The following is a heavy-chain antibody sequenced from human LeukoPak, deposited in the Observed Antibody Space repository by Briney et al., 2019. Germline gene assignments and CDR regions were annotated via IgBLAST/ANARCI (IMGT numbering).Heavy chain of an antibody. J-gene: IGHJ4*02. CDR1: GYSFTSYW. CDR2: IYPGDSDT. CDR3: ARHPYSSSPGVDYFDY. Sequence: GESLKISCKGSGYSFTSYWIGWVRQMPGKGLEWMGIIYPGDSDTRYSPSFQGQVTISADKSISTAYLQWSSLKASDTAMYYCARHPYSSSPGVDYFDYWGQGTLVTVSP. D-gene: IGHD6-6*01. V-gene: IGHV5-51*01.